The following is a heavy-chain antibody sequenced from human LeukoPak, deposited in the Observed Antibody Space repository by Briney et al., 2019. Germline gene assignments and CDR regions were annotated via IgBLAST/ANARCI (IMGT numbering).Heavy chain of an antibody. Sequence: GGSLRLSCAASGFTFNSYWMHWVRQAPGKGLVWVSRIDGDDSRTNYADSVKGRFTISRDNARNTLYLQMNSLRAEDTAVYYCAREDPTVVTSSGLFDYWGQGTLVTVSS. CDR1: GFTFNSYW. D-gene: IGHD4-23*01. J-gene: IGHJ4*02. CDR2: IDGDDSRT. CDR3: AREDPTVVTSSGLFDY. V-gene: IGHV3-74*01.